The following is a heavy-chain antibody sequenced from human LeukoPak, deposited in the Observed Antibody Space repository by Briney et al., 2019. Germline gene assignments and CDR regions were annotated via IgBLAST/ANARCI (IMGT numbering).Heavy chain of an antibody. J-gene: IGHJ6*02. D-gene: IGHD3-9*01. CDR2: IKQDGSEK. CDR3: AREDILTGYYYYGMDV. V-gene: IGHV3-7*01. CDR1: GFTFSSYW. Sequence: GGSLRLSCAASGFTFSSYWMSWVRRAPGKGLEWVANIKQDGSEKYYVDSVKGRFTISRDNAKNSLYLQMNSLRAEDTAVYYCAREDILTGYYYYGMDVWGQGTTVTVSS.